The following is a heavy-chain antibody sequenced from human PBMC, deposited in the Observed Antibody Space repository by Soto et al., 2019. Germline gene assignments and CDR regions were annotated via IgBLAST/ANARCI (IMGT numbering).Heavy chain of an antibody. Sequence: PSETLSLTCTVSGGSISSSSYYWGWIRQPPGKGLEWIGSIYYSGSTDYNPSLKSRVTISVDTSKNQFSLKLSSVTAADSAVYYCASPPDYGDYLSFDYWGQGTLVTVSS. CDR2: IYYSGST. CDR1: GGSISSSSYY. J-gene: IGHJ4*02. CDR3: ASPPDYGDYLSFDY. V-gene: IGHV4-39*01. D-gene: IGHD4-17*01.